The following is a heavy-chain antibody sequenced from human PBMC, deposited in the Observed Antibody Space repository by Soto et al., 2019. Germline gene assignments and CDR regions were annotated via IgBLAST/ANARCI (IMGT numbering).Heavy chain of an antibody. J-gene: IGHJ4*02. CDR3: EKDMPAITMKG. CDR1: GFTFNSYA. Sequence: GSLRLSCAAPGFTFNSYAMSWVPQAPGKGLEWVSAISGSGGSTYYADSVKGRFTISRDNSKNTLYLQMNSLRAEDTAVYYCEKDMPAITMKGWGQGTLVTVSS. CDR2: ISGSGGST. V-gene: IGHV3-23*01. D-gene: IGHD3-22*01.